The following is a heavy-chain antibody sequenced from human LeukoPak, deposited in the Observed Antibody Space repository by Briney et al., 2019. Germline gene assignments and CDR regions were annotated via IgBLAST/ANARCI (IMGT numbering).Heavy chain of an antibody. Sequence: SETLSLTCAVSGYSISSGYYWSWIRQPPGKGLEWIGEINHSGSTNYNPSLKSRVTISVDTSKNQFSLKLSSVTAADTAVYYCARGQGYDFWSGYIGNWFDPWGQGTLVTVSS. V-gene: IGHV4-34*01. CDR3: ARGQGYDFWSGYIGNWFDP. D-gene: IGHD3-3*01. CDR2: INHSGST. CDR1: GYSISSGYY. J-gene: IGHJ5*02.